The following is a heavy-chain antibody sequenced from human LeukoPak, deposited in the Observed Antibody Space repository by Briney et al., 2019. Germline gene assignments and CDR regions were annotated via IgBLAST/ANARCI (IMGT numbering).Heavy chain of an antibody. CDR2: ILNDGSTT. Sequence: GGSLRLSCVASGFTFSNYGMYWVRQAPGKGLEWLAVILNDGSTTFYADSVRGRFTISRDNSMNTLFLQMNSLRAEDTAVYYCARDPSSTVVTPGGDYWGQGTLVTVSS. J-gene: IGHJ4*02. V-gene: IGHV3-30*03. CDR3: ARDPSSTVVTPGGDY. CDR1: GFTFSNYG. D-gene: IGHD4-23*01.